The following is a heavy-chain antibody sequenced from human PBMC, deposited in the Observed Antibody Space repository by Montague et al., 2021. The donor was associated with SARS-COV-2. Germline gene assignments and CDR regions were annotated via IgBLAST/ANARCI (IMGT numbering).Heavy chain of an antibody. CDR2: INHSGSA. V-gene: IGHV4-34*01. Sequence: SETLSLTCAVYGGSFSGYYWSWIRQPPGKGLEWIGEINHSGSANYNPSLKSRVTISVDTSKNQFSLKLSSVTAADTAVYYCARHALGYFDWLNEGYFDYWGQGTLVTVSS. CDR1: GGSFSGYY. D-gene: IGHD3-9*01. CDR3: ARHALGYFDWLNEGYFDY. J-gene: IGHJ4*02.